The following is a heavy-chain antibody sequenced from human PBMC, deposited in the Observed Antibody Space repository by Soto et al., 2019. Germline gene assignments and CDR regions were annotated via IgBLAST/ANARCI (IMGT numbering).Heavy chain of an antibody. CDR2: ISGSGGST. CDR1: GFTFSSYA. D-gene: IGHD5-12*01. J-gene: IGHJ4*02. V-gene: IGHV3-23*01. Sequence: PGGSLRLSCAASGFTFSSYAMSWVRQAPGKGLEWVSAISGSGGSTYYADSVKGRFTISRDNSKNTLYLQMNSLRAEDTAVYYCAKKREYSGYDFFRPPIYTDYWGQGTLVTVSS. CDR3: AKKREYSGYDFFRPPIYTDY.